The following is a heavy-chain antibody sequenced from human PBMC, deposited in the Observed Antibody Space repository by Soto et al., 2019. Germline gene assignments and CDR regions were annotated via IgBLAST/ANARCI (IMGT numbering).Heavy chain of an antibody. Sequence: DVQLVESGGGLVQPGGTLRLSCAASGFTYTNYWMHWVRQAPEKGLVWVSRIDSDGSYTSYSDSVKGRFIISRDNAKNTLYLQMYDLRTEDTAGYYCGSVFKYWGQGSLVTVSS. CDR2: IDSDGSYT. CDR1: GFTYTNYW. V-gene: IGHV3-74*01. J-gene: IGHJ4*02. CDR3: GSVFKY.